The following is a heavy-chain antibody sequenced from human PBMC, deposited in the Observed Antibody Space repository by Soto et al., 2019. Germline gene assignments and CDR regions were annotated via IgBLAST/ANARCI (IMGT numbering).Heavy chain of an antibody. Sequence: SGPTLVNPTQTLTLTCTFSGFSLSTSGMCVSWIRQPPGKALEWLALIDWDGDKYYSTSLKTRLTISKDTSKNQVVLTMTNMDPVDTATYYCARGYYDSSGYYFPIGFDPWGQGTLVTVSS. CDR3: ARGYYDSSGYYFPIGFDP. CDR2: IDWDGDK. V-gene: IGHV2-70*01. J-gene: IGHJ5*02. CDR1: GFSLSTSGMC. D-gene: IGHD3-22*01.